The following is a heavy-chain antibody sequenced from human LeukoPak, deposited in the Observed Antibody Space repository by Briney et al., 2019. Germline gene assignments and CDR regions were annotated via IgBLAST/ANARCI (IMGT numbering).Heavy chain of an antibody. Sequence: ASVKVSCKTSGYTFTAYYLHWVRQAPGQGLEWMGWINPNTGGTNYAQKCQGRVALTRDTSITTAYMELSRLRSDDTAVYYCATVDSGPGKFDFWGQGTLVTVSS. V-gene: IGHV1-2*02. CDR2: INPNTGGT. J-gene: IGHJ4*02. CDR3: ATVDSGPGKFDF. CDR1: GYTFTAYY. D-gene: IGHD5-18*01.